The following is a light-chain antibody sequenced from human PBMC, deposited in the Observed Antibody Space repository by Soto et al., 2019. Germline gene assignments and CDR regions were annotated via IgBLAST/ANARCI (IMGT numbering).Light chain of an antibody. Sequence: QSVLTQPASVSGSPGQSITISCIGTSSDIGGYNYVSWYQQHPGKAPKLMIYEVSNRPSGVSNRFSGSKSGNTASLTISGLQADDEADYYCSSYTSSSPVVFGGGTKLTVL. CDR2: EVS. CDR1: SSDIGGYNY. J-gene: IGLJ2*01. CDR3: SSYTSSSPVV. V-gene: IGLV2-14*01.